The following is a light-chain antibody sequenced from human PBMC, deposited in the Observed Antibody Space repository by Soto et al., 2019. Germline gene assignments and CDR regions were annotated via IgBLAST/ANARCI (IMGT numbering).Light chain of an antibody. Sequence: QSVLTQPPSVSGAPGQRVTISCNGSSSNIGAGYDVHWYQQLPGTAPKLLIYGNTNRPSGVPDRFSGSKSGTSASLAITGLQAEDEADYYCQSHDTSLSGYVFGTGTKVTVL. CDR1: SSNIGAGYD. V-gene: IGLV1-40*01. CDR2: GNT. J-gene: IGLJ1*01. CDR3: QSHDTSLSGYV.